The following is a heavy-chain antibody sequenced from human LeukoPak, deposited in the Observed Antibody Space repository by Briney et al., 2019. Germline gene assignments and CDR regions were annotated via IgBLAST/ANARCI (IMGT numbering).Heavy chain of an antibody. Sequence: GASVKVPCKASGGTFSSYAISWVRQAPGQGLEWMGRIIPILGIANYAQKFQGRVTITADKSTSTAYMELSSLRSEDTAVYYCARDLVEMGAAFDYWGQGTLVTVSS. CDR3: ARDLVEMGAAFDY. V-gene: IGHV1-69*04. CDR1: GGTFSSYA. D-gene: IGHD1-26*01. CDR2: IIPILGIA. J-gene: IGHJ4*02.